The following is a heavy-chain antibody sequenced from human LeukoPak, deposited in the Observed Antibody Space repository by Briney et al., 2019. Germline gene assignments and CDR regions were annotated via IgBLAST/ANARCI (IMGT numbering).Heavy chain of an antibody. CDR2: IYYSGGT. V-gene: IGHV4-59*01. J-gene: IGHJ4*02. Sequence: SETQSLTCSVSGASFGTNYWSWIRQAPGKGLEWIGYIYYSGGTNDNPSLKGRVTISADTSKNQFSLNLRSVTAADTAVYYCAKGHGSGTFYRGLFDSWGQGIPVTVSS. CDR1: GASFGTNY. CDR3: AKGHGSGTFYRGLFDS. D-gene: IGHD3-10*01.